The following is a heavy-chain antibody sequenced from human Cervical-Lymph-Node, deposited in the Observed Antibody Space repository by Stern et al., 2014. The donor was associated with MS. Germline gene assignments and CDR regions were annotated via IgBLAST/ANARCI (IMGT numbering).Heavy chain of an antibody. V-gene: IGHV3-30-3*01. J-gene: IGHJ4*02. Sequence: QLVQSGGGVVQPGRSLRLSCAASGFTFDSYAMHWVRQTPGKGLEWVAVISYDGDNKYYADSVKGRFTISRDNSKNTTYMLMNSLRPENTAVYYCARERFSSSSRLFDYWGQGALVTVTS. D-gene: IGHD6-6*01. CDR2: ISYDGDNK. CDR3: ARERFSSSSRLFDY. CDR1: GFTFDSYA.